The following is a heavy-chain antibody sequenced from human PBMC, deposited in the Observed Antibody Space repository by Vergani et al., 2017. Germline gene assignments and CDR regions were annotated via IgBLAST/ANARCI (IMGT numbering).Heavy chain of an antibody. J-gene: IGHJ4*02. V-gene: IGHV3-23*01. CDR1: GFTFSTYA. CDR3: VKAAGIYENVFDS. D-gene: IGHD1-26*01. CDR2: LTGGGGST. Sequence: EVQLLESGGSLKQPGGSVRLSCAASGFTFSTYAMHWVRQAPGKGLEWVSALTGGGGSTYYADSFKVRFIFSRDDSRDTLYLQMKSLRPEDTTTYYCVKAAGIYENVFDSWGQGTLVTVSS.